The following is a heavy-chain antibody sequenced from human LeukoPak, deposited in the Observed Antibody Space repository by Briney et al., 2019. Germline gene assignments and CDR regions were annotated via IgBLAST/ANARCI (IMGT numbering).Heavy chain of an antibody. V-gene: IGHV1-18*01. CDR3: ARDGKVAAFSYYYYYYMDV. CDR1: GYTFTSYG. D-gene: IGHD2-15*01. CDR2: ISAYNGNT. J-gene: IGHJ6*03. Sequence: ASVKVSCKASGYTFTSYGISWVRQAPGQRLEWMGWISAYNGNTNYAQKLQGRVTMTTDTSTSTAYMELRSLRSDDTAVYYCARDGKVAAFSYYYYYYMDVWGKGTTVTVSS.